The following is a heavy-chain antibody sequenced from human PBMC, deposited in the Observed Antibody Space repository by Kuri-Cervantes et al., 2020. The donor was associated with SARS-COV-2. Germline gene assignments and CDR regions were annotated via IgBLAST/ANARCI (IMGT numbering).Heavy chain of an antibody. CDR3: ARDLLLYYDSSGYHNWFDP. CDR1: GGSISSYY. V-gene: IGHV4-4*07. Sequence: ESLKISCTVSGGSISSYYWSWIRQPAGKGLEWIGRIYTSGSTNYNPSLKSRVTISVDTSKNQFSLKLSSVTAADTAVYYCARDLLLYYDSSGYHNWFDPWGQGTLVTVSS. D-gene: IGHD3-22*01. J-gene: IGHJ5*02. CDR2: IYTSGST.